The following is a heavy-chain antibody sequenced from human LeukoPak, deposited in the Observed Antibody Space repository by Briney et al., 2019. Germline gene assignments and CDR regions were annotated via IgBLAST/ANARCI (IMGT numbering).Heavy chain of an antibody. D-gene: IGHD3-3*01. CDR2: IKQDGSEN. CDR3: ARDLPPDFWSGYFDY. Sequence: GGSLRLSCAASGFTFSSYWMSWVRQAPGKGLEWVANIKQDGSENYYVDSVKGRFTISRDNAKNSLYLQMNSLRAEDTAVYYCARDLPPDFWSGYFDYWGQGTLVTVSS. J-gene: IGHJ4*02. CDR1: GFTFSSYW. V-gene: IGHV3-7*01.